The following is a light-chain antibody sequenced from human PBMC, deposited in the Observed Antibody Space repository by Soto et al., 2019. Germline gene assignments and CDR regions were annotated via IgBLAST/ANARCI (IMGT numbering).Light chain of an antibody. CDR1: SSDVGGYNY. CDR3: NSYAGSNNFVV. CDR2: EVS. V-gene: IGLV2-8*01. J-gene: IGLJ2*01. Sequence: QSALTQPPSASGSPGQSVTISCTGTSSDVGGYNYVSWYQQHPGKAPKLMIYEVSRRPSGVPDRFSGSKSGNTASLTVSGLQAGDEADYSCNSYAGSNNFVVFGGGTKLTVL.